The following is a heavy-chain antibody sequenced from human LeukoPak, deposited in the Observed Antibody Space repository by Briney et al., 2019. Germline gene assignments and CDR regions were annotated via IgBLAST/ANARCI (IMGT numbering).Heavy chain of an antibody. J-gene: IGHJ4*02. V-gene: IGHV4-4*02. Sequence: SGTLSLTCAVSGGSISSSNWWSWVRQPPGKGLEWIGEIYHSGSTNYNPSLKSRATISVDTSKNQFSLKLSSVTAADTAVYYCARGRDTAMVPLDYWGQGTLVTVSS. D-gene: IGHD5-18*01. CDR1: GGSISSSNW. CDR3: ARGRDTAMVPLDY. CDR2: IYHSGST.